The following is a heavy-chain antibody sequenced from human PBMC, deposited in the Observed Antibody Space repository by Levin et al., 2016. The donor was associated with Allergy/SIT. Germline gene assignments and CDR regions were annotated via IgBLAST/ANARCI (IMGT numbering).Heavy chain of an antibody. CDR2: ISYDGSNK. J-gene: IGHJ4*02. Sequence: GESLKISCAASGFTFSSYAMHWVRQAPGKGLEWVAVISYDGSNKYYADSVKGRFTISRDNSKNTLYLQMNSLRAEDTAVYYCASPFPRPYYGDYDIDYWGQGTLVTVSS. V-gene: IGHV3-30*04. CDR1: GFTFSSYA. CDR3: ASPFPRPYYGDYDIDY. D-gene: IGHD4-17*01.